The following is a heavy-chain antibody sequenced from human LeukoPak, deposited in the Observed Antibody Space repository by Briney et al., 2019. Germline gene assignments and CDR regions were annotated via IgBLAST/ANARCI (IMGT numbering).Heavy chain of an antibody. D-gene: IGHD1-1*01. CDR3: ARCTTGKTFGSLREIKKSREIDY. Sequence: GGSLRLSCAASGFTFSSYAMSWVRQAPGKGLEWVSAISGSGGSTYYADSVRGRFTISRDNAKNSLFLQMDSLRGEDTAVYYCARCTTGKTFGSLREIKKSREIDYWGQGTLVTVSS. J-gene: IGHJ4*02. CDR2: ISGSGGST. CDR1: GFTFSSYA. V-gene: IGHV3-23*01.